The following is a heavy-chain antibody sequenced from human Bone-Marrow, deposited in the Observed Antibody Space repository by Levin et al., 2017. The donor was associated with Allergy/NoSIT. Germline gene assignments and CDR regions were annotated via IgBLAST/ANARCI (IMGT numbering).Heavy chain of an antibody. D-gene: IGHD6-6*01. CDR3: ARDAGSIASSYGMDV. V-gene: IGHV4-31*03. J-gene: IGHJ6*02. Sequence: SETLSLTCTVSGGSISRGGEYWTWIRQHPGKGLEWIGYIYYSGSTFYNPSLKSRVTISIDTSKSQFSLKLSSGTAADTAVYYCARDAGSIASSYGMDVWGQGTTVTVSS. CDR2: IYYSGST. CDR1: GGSISRGGEY.